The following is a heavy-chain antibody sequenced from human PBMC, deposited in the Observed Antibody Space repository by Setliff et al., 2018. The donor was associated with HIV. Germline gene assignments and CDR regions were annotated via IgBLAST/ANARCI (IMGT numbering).Heavy chain of an antibody. Sequence: PGESLTISCKGSGYSFTSYWIGWVRQMPGKGLEWMGIIYPGDSDTRYSPSFQGQVTISADKSISTAYLQWSSLEASDTAMYYCARQRSKWELLPFDAFDIWGQGTMVTVSS. V-gene: IGHV5-51*01. CDR3: ARQRSKWELLPFDAFDI. CDR1: GYSFTSYW. CDR2: IYPGDSDT. D-gene: IGHD1-26*01. J-gene: IGHJ3*02.